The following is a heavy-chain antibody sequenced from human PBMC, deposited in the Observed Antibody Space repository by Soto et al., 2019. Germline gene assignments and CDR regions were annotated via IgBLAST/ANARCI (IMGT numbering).Heavy chain of an antibody. CDR2: INPNSGGT. V-gene: IGHV1-2*04. Sequence: ASVKVSCKASGYTFTGYYMHWVRQAPGQGREWMGWINPNSGGTNYAQKFQGWVTMTRDTSISTAYMELSRLRSDDTAVYYCARGSSGGQQTGKYYYYYYGMEVWGQGTTVTVSS. CDR3: ARGSSGGQQTGKYYYYYYGMEV. CDR1: GYTFTGYY. D-gene: IGHD6-13*01. J-gene: IGHJ6*02.